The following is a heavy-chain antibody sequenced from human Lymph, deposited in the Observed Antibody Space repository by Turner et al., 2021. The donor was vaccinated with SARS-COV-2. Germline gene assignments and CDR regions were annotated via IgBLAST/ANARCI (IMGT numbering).Heavy chain of an antibody. V-gene: IGHV3-23*01. CDR3: AKGVRGAMIVVVIPYFDY. Sequence: EVQPLESGGGLVQPGGSLRPSWVASRTHFGSYAMSWVRQAPGKGLEWVSAISGSGGDTYYADSVKGRFTISRDNSKNTLYLQMNSLRAEDTAVYYCAKGVRGAMIVVVIPYFDYWGQGTLVTVSS. CDR2: ISGSGGDT. CDR1: RTHFGSYA. D-gene: IGHD3-22*01. J-gene: IGHJ4*02.